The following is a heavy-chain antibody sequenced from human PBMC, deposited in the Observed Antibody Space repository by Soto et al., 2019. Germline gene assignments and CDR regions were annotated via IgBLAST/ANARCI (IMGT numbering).Heavy chain of an antibody. V-gene: IGHV3-11*01. J-gene: IGHJ6*03. CDR1: GFTFSDYY. CDR2: ISTSGSTI. Sequence: QVQLVESGGALVKPGGSLRLSCAASGFTFSDYYMSWIRQAPGKGLEWVSYISTSGSTIYYADSVKGRFTSSRDNAKNSVYLQMDSLRAEDTAVYYCANGYSYGPSYYYYMDVWGKGTTVTVSS. CDR3: ANGYSYGPSYYYYMDV. D-gene: IGHD5-18*01.